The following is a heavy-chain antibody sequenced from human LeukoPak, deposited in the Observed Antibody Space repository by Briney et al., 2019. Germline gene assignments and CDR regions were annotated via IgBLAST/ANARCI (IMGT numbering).Heavy chain of an antibody. Sequence: ASVKVSCKASGYTFTSYGISWVRQAPGQGLEWMGWISAYNGNTNYAQKLQGRVTMTRDTSTSTVYMELSSLRSEDTAVYYCARARLNYYDSSGYRDAFDIWGQGTMVTVSS. D-gene: IGHD3-22*01. CDR2: ISAYNGNT. V-gene: IGHV1-18*01. CDR1: GYTFTSYG. J-gene: IGHJ3*02. CDR3: ARARLNYYDSSGYRDAFDI.